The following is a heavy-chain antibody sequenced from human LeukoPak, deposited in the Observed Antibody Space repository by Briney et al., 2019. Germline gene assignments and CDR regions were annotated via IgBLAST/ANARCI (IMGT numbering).Heavy chain of an antibody. D-gene: IGHD6-13*01. Sequence: GGSLRLSCAASGFTFSSYGMHWVRQAPGKGLEWVAVISYDGSNKYYADSVKGRFTISRDNAKNSLYLQMNSLRVEDMALYYCAKDFSSTWYTELFDYWGQGTLVTVSS. CDR3: AKDFSSTWYTELFDY. CDR1: GFTFSSYG. CDR2: ISYDGSNK. V-gene: IGHV3-30*18. J-gene: IGHJ4*02.